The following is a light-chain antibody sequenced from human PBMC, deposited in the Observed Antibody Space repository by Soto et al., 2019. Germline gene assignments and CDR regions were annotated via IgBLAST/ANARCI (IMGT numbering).Light chain of an antibody. V-gene: IGKV1-5*03. CDR1: HSVDDW. CDR2: KAS. J-gene: IGKJ2*01. CDR3: QQYSSFPYS. Sequence: DIQMTQSPSTLSASIGDSVTITCRASHSVDDWLAWYQQTPGRAPKLLVYKASNLEDGVPSKFSGGGSGTQFTLTINNLQPDDFVTYFCQQYSSFPYSFGQGTKLEI.